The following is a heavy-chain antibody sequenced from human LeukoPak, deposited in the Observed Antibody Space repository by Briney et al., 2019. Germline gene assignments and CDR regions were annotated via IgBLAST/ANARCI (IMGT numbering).Heavy chain of an antibody. CDR3: ARQGGDVLTPRPNWFDP. CDR2: IYYSGST. CDR1: GGSISSGGYY. D-gene: IGHD2-21*02. J-gene: IGHJ5*02. Sequence: PSETLSLTCTVSGGSISSGGYYWSWIRQHPGKGLEWIGYIYYSGSTYYNPSLKSRVTISVDTSKNQFSLKLSSVTAADTAVYYCARQGGDVLTPRPNWFDPWGQGTLVTVSS. V-gene: IGHV4-31*03.